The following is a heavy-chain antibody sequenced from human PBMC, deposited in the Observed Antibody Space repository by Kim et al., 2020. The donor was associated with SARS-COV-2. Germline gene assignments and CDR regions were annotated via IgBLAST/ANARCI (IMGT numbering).Heavy chain of an antibody. D-gene: IGHD6-13*01. CDR2: T. Sequence: TNNAPKLQGRGTMTTDTSTSTAYMELRSLRSDDTAIYYCAGEKTAACLDYWGQGTLVTVSS. V-gene: IGHV1-18*01. CDR3: AGEKTAACLDY. J-gene: IGHJ4*02.